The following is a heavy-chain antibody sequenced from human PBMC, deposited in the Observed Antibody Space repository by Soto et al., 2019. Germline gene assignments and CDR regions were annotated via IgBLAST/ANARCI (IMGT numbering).Heavy chain of an antibody. Sequence: QVQLVESGGGVVQPGRSLRLSCAASGFTFSSYGMHWVRQAPGKGLEWVAVIWYDGSNKYYADSVKGRFTISRDNSKTTLYLQMNSLRAEDTAVYYCARDYQAIDYWGQGTLVTVSS. V-gene: IGHV3-33*01. CDR3: ARDYQAIDY. CDR2: IWYDGSNK. J-gene: IGHJ4*02. D-gene: IGHD2-2*01. CDR1: GFTFSSYG.